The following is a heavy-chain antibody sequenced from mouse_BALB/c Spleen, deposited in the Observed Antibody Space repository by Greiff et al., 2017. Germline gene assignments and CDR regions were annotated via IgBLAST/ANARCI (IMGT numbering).Heavy chain of an antibody. D-gene: IGHD2-10*02. CDR2: IWAGGST. Sequence: VKLMESGPGLVAPSQSLSITCTVSGFSLTSYGVHWVRQPPGKGLEWLGVIWAGGSTNYNSALMSRLSISKDNSKSQVFLKMNSLQTDDTAMYYCAREYGSYYYAMDYWGQGTSVTVSS. CDR1: GFSLTSYG. CDR3: AREYGSYYYAMDY. J-gene: IGHJ4*01. V-gene: IGHV2-9*02.